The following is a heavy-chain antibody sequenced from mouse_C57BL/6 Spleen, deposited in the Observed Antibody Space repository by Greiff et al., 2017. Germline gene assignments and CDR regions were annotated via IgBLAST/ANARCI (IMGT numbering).Heavy chain of an antibody. V-gene: IGHV1-82*01. CDR3: ARCPHYYGSSPFDY. CDR2: IYPGDGDT. CDR1: GYAFSSSW. D-gene: IGHD1-1*01. Sequence: VKLQQSGPELVKPGASVKISCTASGYAFSSSWMNWVKQRPGKGLGWIGWIYPGDGDTNYNGKFKGKATLTADESSSTAYMQLSSLTSEDYAVYYCARCPHYYGSSPFDYWGQGTTLTVSS. J-gene: IGHJ2*01.